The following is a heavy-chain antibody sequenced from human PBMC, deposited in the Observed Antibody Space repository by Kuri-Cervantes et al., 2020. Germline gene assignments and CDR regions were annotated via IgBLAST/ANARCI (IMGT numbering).Heavy chain of an antibody. CDR3: ARGYSGSLNYFDY. CDR2: IWYDGSNK. J-gene: IGHJ4*02. D-gene: IGHD1-26*01. CDR1: GFTFSSYG. V-gene: IGHV3-33*01. Sequence: GGSLRLSCAASGFTFSSYGMHWVRQAPGKGQEWVAVIWYDGSNKYYADSVKGRFTISRDNSKNTLYLQMNSLRAEDTAVYYCARGYSGSLNYFDYWGQGTLVTVSS.